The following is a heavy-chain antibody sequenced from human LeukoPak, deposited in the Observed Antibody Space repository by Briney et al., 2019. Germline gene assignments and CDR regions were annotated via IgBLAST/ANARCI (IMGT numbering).Heavy chain of an antibody. CDR1: GGSISGYY. J-gene: IGHJ4*02. V-gene: IGHV4-59*01. Sequence: PSETLSLTCTVSGGSISGYYWSWIRQPPGKGLEWIGYIFYSGSTNYNPSLKSRDTISVDTSKNQFSLKLSSVTAADTAVYYCARGEWDLLFDYWGQGTLVTVSP. D-gene: IGHD1-26*01. CDR2: IFYSGST. CDR3: ARGEWDLLFDY.